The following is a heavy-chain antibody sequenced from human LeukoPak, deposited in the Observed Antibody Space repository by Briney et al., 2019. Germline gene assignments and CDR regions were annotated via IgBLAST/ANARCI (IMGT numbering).Heavy chain of an antibody. CDR1: GFTFISYE. V-gene: IGHV3-48*03. J-gene: IGHJ3*02. Sequence: PWGSLRLSCAASGFTFISYEMNWVRQAPGKGLEWISYIDCISTTIYSADSVRGRFTISRDNAKNSVYLQMNSLRVEDTAIYYCARGAPLVAVTTGAFDIWGQGTMVTVSS. CDR3: ARGAPLVAVTTGAFDI. CDR2: IDCISTTI. D-gene: IGHD2-15*01.